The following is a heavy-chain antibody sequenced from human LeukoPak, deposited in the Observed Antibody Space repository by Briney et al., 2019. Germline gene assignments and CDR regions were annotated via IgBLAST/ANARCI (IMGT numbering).Heavy chain of an antibody. J-gene: IGHJ2*01. D-gene: IGHD3-22*01. CDR3: ARSAYDSSGYYSFYWYFDL. V-gene: IGHV4-31*03. CDR1: GGSISSGGYY. CDR2: IYYSGST. Sequence: SQTLSLTCTVSGGSISSGGYYWSWIRQHPGKGLEWIGYIYYSGSTYYNPSLKSRVTISVDMSKNQFSLKLSSVTAADTAVYYCARSAYDSSGYYSFYWYFDLWGRGTLVTVSS.